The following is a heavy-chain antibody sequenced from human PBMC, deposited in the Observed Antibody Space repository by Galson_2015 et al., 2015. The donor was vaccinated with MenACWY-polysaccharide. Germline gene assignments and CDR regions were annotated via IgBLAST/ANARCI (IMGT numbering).Heavy chain of an antibody. V-gene: IGHV5-51*01. J-gene: IGHJ4*02. Sequence: KGLEWMGIIYPGDSDTRYSPSFQGQVTISADKSISTAYLQWSSLKASDTAMYYCARAYSSPAFDYWGQGTLVTVSS. CDR3: ARAYSSPAFDY. CDR2: IYPGDSDT. D-gene: IGHD6-13*01.